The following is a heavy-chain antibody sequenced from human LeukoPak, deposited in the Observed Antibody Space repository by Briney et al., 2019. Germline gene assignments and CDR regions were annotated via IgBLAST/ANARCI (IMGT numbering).Heavy chain of an antibody. CDR1: GFTFSNSW. V-gene: IGHV3-74*01. Sequence: PGGSLRLSCAASGFTFSNSWMHWVRQVPGKGLVWVSRINGDGSSTSYADSVKGRFTFSRDNAKNTLYLQMNSLRAEDTAVYYCARGYFGPDYWGQGTLVTVSS. J-gene: IGHJ4*02. D-gene: IGHD3-9*01. CDR2: INGDGSST. CDR3: ARGYFGPDY.